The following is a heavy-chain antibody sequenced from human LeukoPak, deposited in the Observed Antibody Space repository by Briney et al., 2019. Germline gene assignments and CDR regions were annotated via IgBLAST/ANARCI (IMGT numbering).Heavy chain of an antibody. J-gene: IGHJ4*02. CDR3: ARGDGVDTAVLINYFDY. CDR1: GGSFSGYY. CDR2: INNSGST. V-gene: IGHV4-34*01. D-gene: IGHD5-18*01. Sequence: PSETVSLICAVYGGSFSGYYWSWIPQPPGKGLEWIGEINNSGSTNYNPSLKSRVTISVDTSKNQFSLKLSSVTAADTAVYYCARGDGVDTAVLINYFDYWGQGTLVTVSS.